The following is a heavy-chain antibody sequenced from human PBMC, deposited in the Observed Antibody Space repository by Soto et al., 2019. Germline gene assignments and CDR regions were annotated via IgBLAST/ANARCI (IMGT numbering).Heavy chain of an antibody. Sequence: SGPTLVKPTQTLTLTCTFSGFSLSTSGVGVGWIRQPPGKALEWLALIYWDDDKRYSPSLKSRLTITKDPSKNQVVLTMTNMDPVDTATYYCAHSRVDYGDYYYYYMDVWGKGTTVTVSS. D-gene: IGHD4-17*01. CDR3: AHSRVDYGDYYYYYMDV. CDR1: GFSLSTSGVG. V-gene: IGHV2-5*02. CDR2: IYWDDDK. J-gene: IGHJ6*03.